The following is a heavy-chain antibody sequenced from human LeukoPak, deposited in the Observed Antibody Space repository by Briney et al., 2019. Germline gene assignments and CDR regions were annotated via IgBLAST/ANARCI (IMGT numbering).Heavy chain of an antibody. J-gene: IGHJ4*02. D-gene: IGHD7-27*01. V-gene: IGHV3-23*01. Sequence: GGTLRLSCAASGFTFSDYGMTWVRQAPGKGLEWVSAIGSRGVATFYADSVKGRFTISRDNSRNMLFLQMNSLRAEDTAVYFCARAQLGLSRVFDCWGQGTLVTVSS. CDR3: ARAQLGLSRVFDC. CDR1: GFTFSDYG. CDR2: IGSRGVAT.